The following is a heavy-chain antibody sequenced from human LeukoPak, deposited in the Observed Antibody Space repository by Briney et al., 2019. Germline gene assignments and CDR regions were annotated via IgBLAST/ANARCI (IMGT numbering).Heavy chain of an antibody. Sequence: PSETLSLTCTVSGGSISSYYWSWIRQPPGKGLEWIGYIYYSGSTNYNPSLKSRVTISVDMSKNQFSLKLSSVTAADTAVYYCARALDYGDSFDYWGQGTLVTVSS. CDR3: ARALDYGDSFDY. V-gene: IGHV4-59*01. CDR1: GGSISSYY. J-gene: IGHJ4*02. CDR2: IYYSGST. D-gene: IGHD4-17*01.